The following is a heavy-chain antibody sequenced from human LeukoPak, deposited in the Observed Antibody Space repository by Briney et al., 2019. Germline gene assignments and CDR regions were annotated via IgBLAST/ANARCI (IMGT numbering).Heavy chain of an antibody. CDR1: GYSFTNNW. V-gene: IGHV5-51*03. CDR2: IYPGDSAA. D-gene: IGHD4-11*01. J-gene: IGHJ2*01. Sequence: PGESLKISCKGPGYSFTNNWIGWGRQMPGKGLEWMGIIYPGDSAASSGPSFPGQITISADNSISTAYLQWSSPKASDTAIYYFARRVDSNYWYFDLWGRGTLVTVSS. CDR3: ARRVDSNYWYFDL.